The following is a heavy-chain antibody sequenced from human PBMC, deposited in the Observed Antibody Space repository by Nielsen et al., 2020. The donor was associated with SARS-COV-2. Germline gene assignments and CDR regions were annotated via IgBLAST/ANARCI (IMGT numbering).Heavy chain of an antibody. V-gene: IGHV3-23*01. CDR1: GFTFRGHA. Sequence: GESLKISCAASGFTFRGHAMSWVRQAPGKGLEWVSTLSGNGGRTYYADSVKGRFTISRDNSKNTLYLQMSSLRAEDTAIYYCARDDVEPRYCSGGDCHSTYYYYGMDVWDQGTTVTVSS. J-gene: IGHJ6*02. D-gene: IGHD2-15*01. CDR3: ARDDVEPRYCSGGDCHSTYYYYGMDV. CDR2: LSGNGGRT.